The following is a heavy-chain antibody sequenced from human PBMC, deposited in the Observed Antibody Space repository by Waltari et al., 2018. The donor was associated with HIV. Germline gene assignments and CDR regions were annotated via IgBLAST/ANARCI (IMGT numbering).Heavy chain of an antibody. J-gene: IGHJ4*02. Sequence: VQMLESGGDLVQPGGSLRLSCAVSGLNFATSGLGWVRQAPGKGRGWMSAITSSGGRTYYAESVKGRFIISRDNSKKTVTLQLKNLRLGDTARYYCATCNIGSGWYLKSPIRIWGQGTLVTVS. CDR2: ITSSGGRT. CDR3: ATCNIGSGWYLKSPIRI. CDR1: GLNFATSG. V-gene: IGHV3-23*01. D-gene: IGHD6-19*01.